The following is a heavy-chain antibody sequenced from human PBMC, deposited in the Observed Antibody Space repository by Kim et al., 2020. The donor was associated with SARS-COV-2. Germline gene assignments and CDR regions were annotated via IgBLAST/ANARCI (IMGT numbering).Heavy chain of an antibody. Sequence: GESLKISCKGSGYSFTNNWIGRVRQMPGKGLEWMGIIYAGDSDTKYSLSFQGQVTISVDKSISTAFLQWSSLTASDTAMYYCARHYCTSTSCEIDAFDIWGQGTKVTVSS. J-gene: IGHJ3*02. D-gene: IGHD2-2*01. V-gene: IGHV5-51*01. CDR1: GYSFTNNW. CDR2: IYAGDSDT. CDR3: ARHYCTSTSCEIDAFDI.